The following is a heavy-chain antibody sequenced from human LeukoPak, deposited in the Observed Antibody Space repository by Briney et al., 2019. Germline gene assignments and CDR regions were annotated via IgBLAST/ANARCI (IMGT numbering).Heavy chain of an antibody. V-gene: IGHV4-34*01. CDR1: GGSFSGYY. D-gene: IGHD3-3*01. Sequence: PSETLSLTCAVYGGSFSGYYWSWIRQPPGKGLEWIGEINHSGSTNYNPSLKSRVTISVDTSKNQFSLKLSSVTAADTAVYYCAVQGGGFWSYFDDWGQGTLVTASS. CDR3: AVQGGGFWSYFDD. J-gene: IGHJ4*02. CDR2: INHSGST.